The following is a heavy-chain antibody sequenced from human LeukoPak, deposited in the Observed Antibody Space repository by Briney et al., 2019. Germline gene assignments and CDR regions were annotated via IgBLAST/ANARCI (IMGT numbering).Heavy chain of an antibody. CDR3: ARGPRYYYGSGSFFY. CDR2: ISGYNGNT. V-gene: IGHV1-18*01. Sequence: ASVEVSCKASGYTFTTYGISWVRQAPGQGLEWMGWISGYNGNTNYAQKLQGRVTMTTDTSTSTAYMELRSLRADDTAVYYCARGPRYYYGSGSFFYWGQGTLVTVSS. CDR1: GYTFTTYG. J-gene: IGHJ4*02. D-gene: IGHD3-10*01.